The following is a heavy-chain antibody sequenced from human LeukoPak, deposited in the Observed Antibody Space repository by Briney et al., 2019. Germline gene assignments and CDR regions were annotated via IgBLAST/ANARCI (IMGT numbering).Heavy chain of an antibody. CDR3: ARLLGYSYGTKINWFDP. CDR2: INHSGST. Sequence: SETLSLTCAVYGGSFSGYYWSWIRQPPGKGLEWIGEINHSGSTNYNPSLKSRVTISVDTSKNQFSLKLSSVTAADTAVYYCARLLGYSYGTKINWFDPWGQGTLVTVFS. J-gene: IGHJ5*02. V-gene: IGHV4-34*01. D-gene: IGHD5-18*01. CDR1: GGSFSGYY.